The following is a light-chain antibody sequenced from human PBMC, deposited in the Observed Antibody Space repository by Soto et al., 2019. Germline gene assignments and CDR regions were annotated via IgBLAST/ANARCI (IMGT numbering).Light chain of an antibody. CDR3: TSYVGSDIWV. CDR1: SSDVGAYKY. J-gene: IGLJ3*02. CDR2: EVS. V-gene: IGLV2-8*01. Sequence: QSALTQPPSASGSPGQSVTISCTGTSSDVGAYKYVSWYQQYPGQAPKLMIYEVSKRPSGVPDRFSGSKSGNTASLTVSGLRAEDEADYYCTSYVGSDIWVFGGGTKLTVL.